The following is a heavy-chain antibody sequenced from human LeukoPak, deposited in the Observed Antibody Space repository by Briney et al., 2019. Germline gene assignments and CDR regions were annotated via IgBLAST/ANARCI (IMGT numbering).Heavy chain of an antibody. Sequence: GGSLRLSCAASGFTFSSYGMHWVRQAPGKGLEWVAVISYDGSNKYYADSVKGRFTISRDNSKNTLYLQMNSLRAEDKTVYYCAKDRGKDYYYYYGMDVWGQGTTVTVSS. J-gene: IGHJ6*02. V-gene: IGHV3-30*18. CDR3: AKDRGKDYYYYYGMDV. CDR2: ISYDGSNK. D-gene: IGHD4-23*01. CDR1: GFTFSSYG.